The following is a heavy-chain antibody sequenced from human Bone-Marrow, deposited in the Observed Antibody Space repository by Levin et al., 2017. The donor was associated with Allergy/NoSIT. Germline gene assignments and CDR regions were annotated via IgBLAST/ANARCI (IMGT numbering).Heavy chain of an antibody. CDR2: INHSGST. J-gene: IGHJ4*02. CDR3: ARDSSVVDAFDY. D-gene: IGHD2-15*01. Sequence: SETLSLTCAVYGGSFSGYYWSWIRQPPGKGLEWIGEINHSGSTNYNPSLKSRVTISVDTSKNQFSLKLSSVTAADTAVYYCARDSSVVDAFDYWGQGTLVTVSS. V-gene: IGHV4-34*01. CDR1: GGSFSGYY.